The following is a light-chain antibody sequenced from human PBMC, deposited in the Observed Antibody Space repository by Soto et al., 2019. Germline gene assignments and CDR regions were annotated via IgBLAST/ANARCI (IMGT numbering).Light chain of an antibody. V-gene: IGKV3-20*01. CDR2: GAS. CDR1: QSVSRR. Sequence: IVLTQSPGTISLSPGEGAPLSCRTSQSVSRRLAWYQHRPGQSPRLLISGASMRASGVPVRFSGSGSGTDFTLTIRRLEPEDFAVYYCQHYGETPITLGVGTRLEIK. J-gene: IGKJ5*01. CDR3: QHYGETPIT.